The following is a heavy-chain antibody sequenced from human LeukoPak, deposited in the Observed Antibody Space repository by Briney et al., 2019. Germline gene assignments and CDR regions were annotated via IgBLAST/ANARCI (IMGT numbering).Heavy chain of an antibody. J-gene: IGHJ3*02. CDR3: ASLFLCYGCSSSSDAFNI. CDR2: IKQYGSEK. V-gene: IGHV3-7*01. D-gene: IGHD6-6*01. CDR1: GFSFSRYW. Sequence: GGSLRLSCAASGFSFSRYWMTWVRQPPGKGLEWVANIKQYGSEKYYVDSVKGRFTVSRDNAKNSLFLQMNSLRAEDTAVYYCASLFLCYGCSSSSDAFNIWGQGTMVTVSS.